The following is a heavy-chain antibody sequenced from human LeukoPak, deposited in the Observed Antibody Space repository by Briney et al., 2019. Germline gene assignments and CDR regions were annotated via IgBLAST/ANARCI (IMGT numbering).Heavy chain of an antibody. CDR1: GYTFTSYY. J-gene: IGHJ4*02. V-gene: IGHV1-8*02. Sequence: ASVKVSCKASGYTFTSYYMHWVRQAPGQGLEWMGWMNPNSGNTGYAQKFQGRVTMTRNTSISTAYMELSSLRSEDTAVYYCARVPRSHSSPYDLDYWGQGTLVTVSS. D-gene: IGHD3-22*01. CDR3: ARVPRSHSSPYDLDY. CDR2: MNPNSGNT.